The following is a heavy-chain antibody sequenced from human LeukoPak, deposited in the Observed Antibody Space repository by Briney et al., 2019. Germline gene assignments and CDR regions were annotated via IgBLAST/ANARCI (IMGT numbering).Heavy chain of an antibody. J-gene: IGHJ4*02. CDR2: ISSTSITI. Sequence: HPGGSLRLSCAASGFTFSSYSMNWVRQAPGKGLEWVSYISSTSITIYYADSVKGRFTVSRDNAKNSLSLQMNSLRAEDTAVYYCARRSPYGSGSYFPNFDYWGQGMLVTVSS. V-gene: IGHV3-48*04. CDR3: ARRSPYGSGSYFPNFDY. D-gene: IGHD3-10*01. CDR1: GFTFSSYS.